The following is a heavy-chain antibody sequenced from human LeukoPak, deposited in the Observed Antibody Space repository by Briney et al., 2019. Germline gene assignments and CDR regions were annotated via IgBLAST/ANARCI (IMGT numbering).Heavy chain of an antibody. V-gene: IGHV3-21*01. CDR3: ARGSISIAVAAFAFDI. D-gene: IGHD6-19*01. CDR1: GFTFSSYS. J-gene: IGHJ3*02. CDR2: MNSSSKYI. Sequence: GGSVRLSCAASGFTFSSYSMNWVRQAPGKGLEWVSSMNSSSKYIYYADSVKGRFTISRDNAKNSLFLQMNSLRAEDTAVYYCARGSISIAVAAFAFDIWGQGTMVTASS.